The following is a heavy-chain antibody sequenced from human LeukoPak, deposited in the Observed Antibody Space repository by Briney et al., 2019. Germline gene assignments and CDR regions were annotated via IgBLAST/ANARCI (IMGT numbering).Heavy chain of an antibody. J-gene: IGHJ4*02. D-gene: IGHD2-15*01. CDR2: ISWNSGGT. CDR3: AKDVSLGYCSGGSCSAHFDY. CDR1: GFTFDDYA. V-gene: IGHV3-9*03. Sequence: TGGSLRLSCAASGFTFDDYAMHWVRQAPGKGLEWVSGISWNSGGTGYADSVKGRFTISRDNAKNSLYLQMNSLRAEDMALYYCAKDVSLGYCSGGSCSAHFDYWGQGTLVTVSS.